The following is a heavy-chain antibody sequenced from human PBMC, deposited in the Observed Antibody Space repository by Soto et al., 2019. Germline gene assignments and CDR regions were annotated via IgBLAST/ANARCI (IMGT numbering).Heavy chain of an antibody. V-gene: IGHV3-66*01. Sequence: HPVGSLRLSSAASAFTVSSNYMSCVRHASGKGLEWVSVIYIGGSTYYADSVKGRFTISRDTSKNTPYLQMNSLRAEDTAVYYCASGLSSSSFYYFDYWGQGTLVPVSS. J-gene: IGHJ4*02. D-gene: IGHD6-6*01. CDR2: IYIGGST. CDR1: AFTVSSNY. CDR3: ASGLSSSSFYYFDY.